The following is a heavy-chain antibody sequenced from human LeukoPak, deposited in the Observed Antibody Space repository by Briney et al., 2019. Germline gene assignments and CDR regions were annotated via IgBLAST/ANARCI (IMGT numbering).Heavy chain of an antibody. D-gene: IGHD3-22*01. CDR1: GFTFSAYG. CDR2: IHYDGTIT. Sequence: GGSLRLSCAASGFTFSAYGMHWVRQAPGKGLEWVAFIHYDGTITYYADSVKGRFTISRDSSKNTLFLQMNSLGAEDTAVYYCAKDLAMIVVVIMGAFDIWGQGTMVTVSS. V-gene: IGHV3-30*02. J-gene: IGHJ3*02. CDR3: AKDLAMIVVVIMGAFDI.